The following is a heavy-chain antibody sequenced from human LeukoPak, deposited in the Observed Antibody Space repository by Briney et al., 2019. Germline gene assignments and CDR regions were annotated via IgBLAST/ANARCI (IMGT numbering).Heavy chain of an antibody. D-gene: IGHD3-3*01. V-gene: IGHV3-30*18. CDR2: ISYDGSNK. CDR3: AKGGLYDFWSGPSPDV. J-gene: IGHJ6*02. CDR1: GFTFSSYG. Sequence: GWSLRLSCAASGFTFSSYGMHWVRQAPGEGLEWVAVISYDGSNKYYADSVKGRFTISRDNSKNTLYLQMNSLRAEDTAVYYCAKGGLYDFWSGPSPDVWGQGTTVTVSS.